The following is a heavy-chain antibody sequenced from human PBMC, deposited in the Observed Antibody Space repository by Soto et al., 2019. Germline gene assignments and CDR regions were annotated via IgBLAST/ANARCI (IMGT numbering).Heavy chain of an antibody. CDR1: GYSFTGNS. CDR2: IHASNGNT. J-gene: IGHJ6*02. V-gene: IGHV1-3*01. Sequence: ASVKVSCKASGYSFTGNSIHWVRQAPGQGLEWMGWIHASNGNTKYSQKFQGRVTITRDTSTSTAYMELSSLRSEDTAVYYCASHTYDSSGYWTPDSPTRLNYYYYYGMDVWGQGTTVTVSS. D-gene: IGHD3-22*01. CDR3: ASHTYDSSGYWTPDSPTRLNYYYYYGMDV.